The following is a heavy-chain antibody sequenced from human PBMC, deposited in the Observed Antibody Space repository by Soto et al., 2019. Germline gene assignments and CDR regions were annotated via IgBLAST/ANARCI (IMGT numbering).Heavy chain of an antibody. CDR1: RFTFSSYG. CDR3: AKRSGYQEAAYLDY. Sequence: EVQLLESGGDLVQPGGSLRLSCAVSRFTFSSYGMNWVRQAPGKGLEWVSSISDDGDSTYYADSVKGRFTISRDNSKNTLYRQLTSLRAEDTAVYYCAKRSGYQEAAYLDYWGQGTLVTVSS. CDR2: ISDDGDST. V-gene: IGHV3-23*01. J-gene: IGHJ4*02. D-gene: IGHD5-12*01.